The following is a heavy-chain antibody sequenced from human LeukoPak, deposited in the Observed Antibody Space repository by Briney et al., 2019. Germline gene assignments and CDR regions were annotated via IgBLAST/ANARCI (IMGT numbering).Heavy chain of an antibody. J-gene: IGHJ3*01. Sequence: GASVKVSCKASGYTFDENHIHWVRQAPGQGPEWMGWINPRSVATDSAQQFQGRLTMTRDTSIGTASMDLSGLRLDDTGIYYCARAGDESTGHYDSLHFWGQGTMVTVSS. CDR2: INPRSVAT. V-gene: IGHV1-2*02. CDR1: GYTFDENH. CDR3: ARAGDESTGHYDSLHF. D-gene: IGHD2-8*02.